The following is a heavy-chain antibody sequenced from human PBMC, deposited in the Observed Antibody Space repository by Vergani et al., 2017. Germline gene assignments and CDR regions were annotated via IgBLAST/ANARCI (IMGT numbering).Heavy chain of an antibody. CDR2: IYNSGNG. CDR3: ASGKYYSDSTSHFRGRYFDV. CDR1: GDSIISRSYY. Sequence: QMQLQESGPGLVKASETLSLTCTVSGDSIISRSYYWGWIRHPPGKGLEWIGSIYNSGNGDSSSSLKSRVTISADTSKNQLSLRLTSVTAADTAVYYCASGKYYSDSTSHFRGRYFDVWGRGTLVTVPS. V-gene: IGHV4-39*01. J-gene: IGHJ2*01. D-gene: IGHD3-16*01.